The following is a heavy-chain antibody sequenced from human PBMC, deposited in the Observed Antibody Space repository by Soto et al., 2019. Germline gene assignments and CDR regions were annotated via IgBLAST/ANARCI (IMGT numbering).Heavy chain of an antibody. CDR3: ARDPGRFGSSGWYRGDAFDI. Sequence: GVLVNVSCKGSGFTFNSYGISWVRPAPGQGLEWMGWVSAYNGNTNYAQKLQGRVTMTTDTSTSTAYMELRSLRSDDTAVYYCARDPGRFGSSGWYRGDAFDIWGQGTMVTVSS. V-gene: IGHV1-18*01. J-gene: IGHJ3*02. CDR1: GFTFNSYG. CDR2: VSAYNGNT. D-gene: IGHD6-19*01.